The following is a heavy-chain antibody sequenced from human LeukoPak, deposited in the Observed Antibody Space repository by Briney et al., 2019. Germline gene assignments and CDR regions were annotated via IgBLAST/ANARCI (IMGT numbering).Heavy chain of an antibody. D-gene: IGHD4-17*01. CDR3: ARDPYGDYVHWFDP. V-gene: IGHV3-7*01. CDR2: IKQDGSEK. CDR1: GFTFSSYW. Sequence: GGSLRLSCAASGFTFSSYWMSWVRQAPGKGLEWVANIKQDGSEKYYVDSVKGRFTISRDNAKNSLYLQMNSLRAEDTAVYYCARDPYGDYVHWFDPWGQGTLVTVSP. J-gene: IGHJ5*02.